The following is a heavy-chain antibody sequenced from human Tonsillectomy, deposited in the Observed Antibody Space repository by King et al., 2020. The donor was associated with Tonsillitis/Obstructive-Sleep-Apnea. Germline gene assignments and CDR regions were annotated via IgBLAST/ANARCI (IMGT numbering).Heavy chain of an antibody. CDR2: ISYDGSNK. J-gene: IGHJ3*02. D-gene: IGHD4-17*01. CDR1: GFTFSSYA. CDR3: ATATVTTFEGAFDI. Sequence: VQLVESGGGVVQPGRSLRLSCAASGFTFSSYAMHWVRQAPGKGLEWVAFISYDGSNKYYADSVKGRFTISRDNSKNTLCLQMNSLRAEDTAVYYCATATVTTFEGAFDIWGQGTMVTVSS. V-gene: IGHV3-30*01.